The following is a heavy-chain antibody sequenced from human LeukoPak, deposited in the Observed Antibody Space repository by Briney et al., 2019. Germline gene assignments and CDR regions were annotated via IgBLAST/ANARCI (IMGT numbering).Heavy chain of an antibody. V-gene: IGHV4-59*01. D-gene: IGHD5-18*01. CDR3: ARVGYSYGLDY. CDR1: GGSISSYY. Sequence: SETLSLTCTVSGGSISSYYWSWMRQSPGKGLEWIGYIYYSGNTNYNPSLKSRVTISIDTSKNQFSLKLSSVTAADTAVYYCARVGYSYGLDYWGQGTLVSVS. J-gene: IGHJ4*02. CDR2: IYYSGNT.